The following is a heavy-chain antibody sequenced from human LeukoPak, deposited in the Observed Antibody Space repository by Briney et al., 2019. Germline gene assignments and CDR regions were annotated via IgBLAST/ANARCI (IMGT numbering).Heavy chain of an antibody. CDR3: ARHMTTVTTEFDY. Sequence: PGGSLRLSCAASGFTVSSNYMSWIRQPPGKGLEWIGSIYYSGSTYYNPSLKSRVTISVDTSKNQFSLKLSSVTAADTAVYYCARHMTTVTTEFDYWGQGTLVTVSS. CDR2: IYYSGST. D-gene: IGHD4-17*01. J-gene: IGHJ4*02. CDR1: GFTVSSNY. V-gene: IGHV4-39*01.